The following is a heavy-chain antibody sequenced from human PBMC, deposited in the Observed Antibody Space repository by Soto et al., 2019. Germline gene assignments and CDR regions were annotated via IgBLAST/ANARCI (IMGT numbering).Heavy chain of an antibody. D-gene: IGHD7-27*01. J-gene: IGHJ4*02. CDR2: INHSGNT. Sequence: SETLSLTCAVYGGSFTTHYWSWVRQPPGKGLEWIGEINHSGNTNYNPSLKSRVSMSVDTSKNQFSLKISSVTAADTALFYCARGSNWGPLLFDYWGQGSLVTVSS. V-gene: IGHV4-34*01. CDR1: GGSFTTHY. CDR3: ARGSNWGPLLFDY.